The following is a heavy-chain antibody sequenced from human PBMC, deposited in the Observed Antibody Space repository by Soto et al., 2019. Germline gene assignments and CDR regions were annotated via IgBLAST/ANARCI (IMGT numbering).Heavy chain of an antibody. CDR3: ARDKLDNRYFDL. D-gene: IGHD1-1*01. CDR2: TYYWSKWFH. V-gene: IGHV6-1*01. CDR1: GDSVSSNSVA. J-gene: IGHJ2*01. Sequence: PSQTLSLTCVISGDSVSSNSVAWNWIRQSPSRGLEWLGRTYYWSKWFHDFAISVNTRITINPDTSKNQFSLHLHSVTLDDTAVYYCARDKLDNRYFDLWGRGTLVTVSS.